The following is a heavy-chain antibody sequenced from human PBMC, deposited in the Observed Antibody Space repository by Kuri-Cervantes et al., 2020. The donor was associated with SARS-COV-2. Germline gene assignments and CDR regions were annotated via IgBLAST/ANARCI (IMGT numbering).Heavy chain of an antibody. CDR1: GYTFSSYG. D-gene: IGHD3-10*01. Sequence: ASVKVSCKASGYTFSSYGITWVRQAPGQGLEWMGWINAYNGNTNYAQKLKGRVTMTTDTSTSTAYMELGSLRSDDTAVYYCARTPQPYGSGSYYNAWFDPWGQGTLVTVSS. CDR3: ARTPQPYGSGSYYNAWFDP. J-gene: IGHJ5*02. CDR2: INAYNGNT. V-gene: IGHV1-18*01.